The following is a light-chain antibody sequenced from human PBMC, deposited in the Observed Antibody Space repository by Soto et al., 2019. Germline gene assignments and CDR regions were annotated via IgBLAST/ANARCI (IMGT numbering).Light chain of an antibody. Sequence: QSALTQPASESGSPGQSITISCTGTNSDVGGYNYVSWYQQHPGKAPKLMIYDVSNRPSGVSNRFSGSKSGNTASLTISGLQAEDEADYYCSSYTTSSTYVFGTGTKLTVL. V-gene: IGLV2-14*01. CDR3: SSYTTSSTYV. CDR1: NSDVGGYNY. J-gene: IGLJ1*01. CDR2: DVS.